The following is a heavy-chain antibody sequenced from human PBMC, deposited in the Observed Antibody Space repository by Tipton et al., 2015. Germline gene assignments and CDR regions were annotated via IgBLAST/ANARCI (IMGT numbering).Heavy chain of an antibody. J-gene: IGHJ5*02. CDR2: IYYSGST. CDR3: ARARVLRYFDWLTYTWFAP. V-gene: IGHV4-61*01. Sequence: TLSLTCTVSGGSVSSGSYYWSWIRQPPGKGLEWIGYIYYSGSTNYNPSLKSRVTMSVDTSKNQFSLKLSSVTAADTAGYHCARARVLRYFDWLTYTWFAPWGQGPLVIVSS. CDR1: GGSVSSGSYY. D-gene: IGHD3-9*01.